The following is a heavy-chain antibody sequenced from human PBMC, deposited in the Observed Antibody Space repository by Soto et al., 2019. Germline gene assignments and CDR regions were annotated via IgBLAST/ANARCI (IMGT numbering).Heavy chain of an antibody. V-gene: IGHV3-23*01. J-gene: IGHJ4*02. CDR2: IGGSGGST. CDR3: AKAPRGLYCSSTSCQRRGYSYEFDY. CDR1: GFTFSSYA. D-gene: IGHD2-2*01. Sequence: GGSLRLSCAASGFTFSSYAMSWVRQAPGKGLEWVSAIGGSGGSTYYADSVKGRFTISRDNSKNTLYLQMNSLRAEDTAVYYCAKAPRGLYCSSTSCQRRGYSYEFDYWGQGTLVTVSS.